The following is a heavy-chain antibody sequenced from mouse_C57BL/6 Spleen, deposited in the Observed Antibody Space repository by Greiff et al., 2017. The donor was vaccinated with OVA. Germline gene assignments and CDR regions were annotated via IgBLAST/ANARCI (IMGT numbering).Heavy chain of an antibody. Sequence: VQLQQSGAELVKPGASVKLSCKASGYTFTSYWMHWVKQRPGQGLEWIGMIHPNSGSTNYNEKFKSKATLTVDKSSSTAYMQLSSLTSEDSAVYYCASCYDYDPAWFAYWGQGTLVTVSA. CDR1: GYTFTSYW. CDR3: ASCYDYDPAWFAY. D-gene: IGHD2-4*01. CDR2: IHPNSGST. V-gene: IGHV1-64*01. J-gene: IGHJ3*01.